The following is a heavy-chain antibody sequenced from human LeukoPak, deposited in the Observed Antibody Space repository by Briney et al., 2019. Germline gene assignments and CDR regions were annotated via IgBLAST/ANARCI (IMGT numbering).Heavy chain of an antibody. CDR2: IRYDGSNK. V-gene: IGHV3-30*02. CDR1: GFTFSSYA. CDR3: AKGRGWEASYYYYYMDV. D-gene: IGHD1-26*01. Sequence: PGGSLRLSCAASGFTFSSYAMHWVRQAPGKGLEWVTFIRYDGSNKYYADSVKGRFTISRDNSKNTLYLQMNSLRPEDTAVYYCAKGRGWEASYYYYYMDVWGKGTTVTISS. J-gene: IGHJ6*03.